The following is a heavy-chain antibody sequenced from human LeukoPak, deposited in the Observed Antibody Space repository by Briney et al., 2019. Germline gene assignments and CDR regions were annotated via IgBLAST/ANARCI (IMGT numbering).Heavy chain of an antibody. D-gene: IGHD3-3*01. V-gene: IGHV3-23*01. J-gene: IGHJ4*02. Sequence: PGGSLRLSCAASGFTFSSYAMSWVRHAPGKGLEWVSAISGSGGSTYYADSVKGRFTISRDNSKNTLYLQMNSLRAEDTAVYYCAKDGGDFWSGFPNDYWGQGTLVTVSS. CDR1: GFTFSSYA. CDR3: AKDGGDFWSGFPNDY. CDR2: ISGSGGST.